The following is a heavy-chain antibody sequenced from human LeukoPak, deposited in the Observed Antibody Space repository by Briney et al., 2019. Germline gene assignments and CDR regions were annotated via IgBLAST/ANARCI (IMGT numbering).Heavy chain of an antibody. J-gene: IGHJ4*02. CDR3: ARYHYYGSGSSRY. CDR1: GFTFSSYW. CDR2: IKQDGSEK. D-gene: IGHD3-10*01. V-gene: IGHV3-7*01. Sequence: GGSLRLSCAASGFTFSSYWMSWVRQAPGKGLEWVANIKQDGSEKYYVDSVKGRFTISRDNAKNSLYLQMSSLRAEDTAVYYCARYHYYGSGSSRYWGQGTLVTVSS.